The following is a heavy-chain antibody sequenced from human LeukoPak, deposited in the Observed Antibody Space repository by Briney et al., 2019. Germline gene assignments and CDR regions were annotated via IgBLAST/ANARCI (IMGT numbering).Heavy chain of an antibody. D-gene: IGHD3-3*02. CDR3: ARVLDTRDH. CDR2: INQDGSEK. J-gene: IGHJ4*02. V-gene: IGHV3-7*04. CDR1: GFPFSTFW. Sequence: GGSLRLSCAVSGFPFSTFWMSWVRQAPGKGLEWVANINQDGSEKYYVDSVKGRFTISRDNAQNSLYLQMNSLRAEDTAVYYCARVLDTRDHWGQGTLVTVSS.